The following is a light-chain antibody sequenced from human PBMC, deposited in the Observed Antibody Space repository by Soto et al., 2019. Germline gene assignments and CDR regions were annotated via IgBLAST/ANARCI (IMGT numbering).Light chain of an antibody. CDR2: EVS. CDR1: SSDVGGYTY. Sequence: QSALTQPPSAYGSPGQSVTISCTGTSSDVGGYTYVSWYQQHPGKAPKLMIYEVSKRPSGVPDRFSGSKSGNTASLTVSGLQAEDEADYYCSSYAGSNNLVFGGGTKLTVL. J-gene: IGLJ2*01. V-gene: IGLV2-8*01. CDR3: SSYAGSNNLV.